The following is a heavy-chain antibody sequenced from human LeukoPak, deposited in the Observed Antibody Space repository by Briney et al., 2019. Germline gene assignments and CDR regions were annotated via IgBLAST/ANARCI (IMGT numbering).Heavy chain of an antibody. V-gene: IGHV3-23*01. J-gene: IGHJ4*02. CDR3: TNHYYDSSGYYG. Sequence: PGGSLRLSCAASGFSVSSNYMSWVRQAPGKGLEWVSAISGSGGSTYYADSVKGRFTISRDNSKNTLYLQMNSLKTEDTAVYYCTNHYYDSSGYYGWGQGTLVTVSS. CDR1: GFSVSSNY. D-gene: IGHD3-22*01. CDR2: ISGSGGST.